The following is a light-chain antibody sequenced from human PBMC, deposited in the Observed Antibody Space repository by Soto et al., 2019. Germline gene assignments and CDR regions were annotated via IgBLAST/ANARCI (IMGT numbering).Light chain of an antibody. Sequence: IHMTQAPSTVSASVVDRVTITCPASQSISSYLNWYQQKPGKAPKLLIYAASSLQSGVPSRFSGSGSGTDFTLTISSLQPEDFATYYCQQSYSTPLTFGGGTKVDI. J-gene: IGKJ4*01. V-gene: IGKV1-39*01. CDR3: QQSYSTPLT. CDR1: QSISSY. CDR2: AAS.